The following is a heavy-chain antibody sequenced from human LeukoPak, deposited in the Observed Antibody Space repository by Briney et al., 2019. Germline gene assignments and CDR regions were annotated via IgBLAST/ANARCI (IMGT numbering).Heavy chain of an antibody. D-gene: IGHD6-19*01. V-gene: IGHV1-2*02. CDR3: ATSSGWKSNIDY. J-gene: IGHJ4*02. Sequence: ASAKVSCKTSGYSFIDYYIHWVRQAPGQGLEWMGWINSNSADTNYAQNFQGRVTMTRDTSISTAYMELSRLRSDDTAVFYCATSSGWKSNIDYWGQGTLVTVSS. CDR2: INSNSADT. CDR1: GYSFIDYY.